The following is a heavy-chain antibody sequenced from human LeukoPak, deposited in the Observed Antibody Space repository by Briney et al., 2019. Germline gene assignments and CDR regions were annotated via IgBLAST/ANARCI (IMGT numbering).Heavy chain of an antibody. CDR2: IHGGGRT. CDR1: GYTVSSNY. CDR3: VKQDTGSYLGGY. J-gene: IGHJ4*02. Sequence: PGGSLRLSCAAFGYTVSSNYMSWVRQVPGKGQEWVSIIHGGGRTYYTESVKGRFTISRDNSKNTLFLQMDFLRADDTAVYYCVKQDTGSYLGGYWGQGTLVTVSS. D-gene: IGHD1-26*01. V-gene: IGHV3-66*01.